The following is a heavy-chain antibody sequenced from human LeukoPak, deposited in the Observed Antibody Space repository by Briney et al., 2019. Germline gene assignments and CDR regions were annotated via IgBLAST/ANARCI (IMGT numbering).Heavy chain of an antibody. D-gene: IGHD3-22*01. V-gene: IGHV4-34*01. J-gene: IGHJ4*02. CDR1: GGSFSGYY. Sequence: SETLSLTCAVYGGSFSGYYWSWIRQPPGKGLEWIGEINHSGSTNYNPSLKSRVTISVDTSKNQFSLKLSSVTAADTAVYYCARDSGFYASSGIDYWGQGTLVTVSS. CDR2: INHSGST. CDR3: ARDSGFYASSGIDY.